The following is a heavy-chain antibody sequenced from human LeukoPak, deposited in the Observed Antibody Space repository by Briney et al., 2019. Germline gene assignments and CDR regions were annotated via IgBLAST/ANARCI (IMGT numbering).Heavy chain of an antibody. J-gene: IGHJ5*02. Sequence: SVKVFCKASGYTFTSYYMHWVRQPSGQGLELMGIINPSGGSKSYAQKFQGRVTMTRDMSTSIVYMELSSLRSEDTAVYYCARGRNWFDPWGQGTLVTVSS. V-gene: IGHV1-46*01. CDR3: ARGRNWFDP. CDR1: GYTFTSYY. CDR2: INPSGGSK.